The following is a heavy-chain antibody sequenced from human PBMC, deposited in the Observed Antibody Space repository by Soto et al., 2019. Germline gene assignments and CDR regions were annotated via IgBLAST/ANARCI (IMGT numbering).Heavy chain of an antibody. CDR1: GFIFTGYT. V-gene: IGHV3-23*01. J-gene: IGHJ4*02. D-gene: IGHD6-19*01. CDR2: ISGSGSST. Sequence: EVQVLESGGGLVQPGGSLRLSCAASGFIFTGYTMTWVRQAPGKGLEWVSSISGSGSSTYYADSVRGRFTSSRDISKNTLYLQMDSLRADDTAVYYCAKDYRGMAVAGTIDYWGQGTLVTVSS. CDR3: AKDYRGMAVAGTIDY.